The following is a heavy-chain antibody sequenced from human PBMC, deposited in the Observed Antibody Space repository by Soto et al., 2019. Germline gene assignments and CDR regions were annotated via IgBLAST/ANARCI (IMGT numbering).Heavy chain of an antibody. CDR3: ARGMGFCSSTTCYGRRRARDPVDF. Sequence: GGSLRLSCAVSGFTFHNFAMSWVRQAPGKGLEWVSFISAGSDKTYYADSLKGRFIIPRDNSKNTLYLQVNSLRAEDTVVYYWARGMGFCSSTTCYGRRRARDPVDFWGKGTMVTVSS. CDR1: GFTFHNFA. V-gene: IGHV3-23*01. D-gene: IGHD2-2*01. CDR2: ISAGSDKT. J-gene: IGHJ3*01.